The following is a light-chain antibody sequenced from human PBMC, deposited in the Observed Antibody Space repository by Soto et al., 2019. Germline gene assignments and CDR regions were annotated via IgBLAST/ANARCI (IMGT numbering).Light chain of an antibody. CDR3: QQYTNWPPGT. CDR2: GAS. Sequence: EIVMTQSPATLSVSPGERATLSCRASQSVSSNLAWYQQKPGQAPRLLIYGASTRATGIPARFSGSGSGTAFTLTISSLQSEDFAVYYCQQYTNWPPGTFGQGTKVEIK. V-gene: IGKV3-15*01. J-gene: IGKJ1*01. CDR1: QSVSSN.